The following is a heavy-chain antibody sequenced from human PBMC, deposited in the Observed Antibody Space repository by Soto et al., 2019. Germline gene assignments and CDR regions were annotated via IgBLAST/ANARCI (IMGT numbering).Heavy chain of an antibody. CDR3: ARRQYTGSYFVRTRLHTIDY. Sequence: PSETLSLTCTVSGGSISSSSYYWGWIRQPPGKGLEWIGSIYYSGSTYYNPSLKSRVTISVDTSKNQFSLKLSSVTAADTAVYYCARRQYTGSYFVRTRLHTIDYWGQGTLVTVSS. V-gene: IGHV4-39*01. CDR1: GGSISSSSYY. CDR2: IYYSGST. J-gene: IGHJ4*02. D-gene: IGHD1-26*01.